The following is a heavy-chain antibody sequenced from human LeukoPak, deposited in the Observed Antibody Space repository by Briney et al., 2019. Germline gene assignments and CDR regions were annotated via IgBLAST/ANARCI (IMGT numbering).Heavy chain of an antibody. CDR3: ARQSNTPAGDFDY. J-gene: IGHJ4*02. Sequence: ASLKVSFKASGYPFTGYYMHWVRQAPGQGLEWMGWINPNSGGTNYAQKFQGRVTMTRDSRVTMTRDTSISAAYTELRRLRSDDTAVYYCARQSNTPAGDFDYWGQGTLVTVSS. CDR2: INPNSGGT. V-gene: IGHV1-2*02. D-gene: IGHD6-13*01. CDR1: GYPFTGYY.